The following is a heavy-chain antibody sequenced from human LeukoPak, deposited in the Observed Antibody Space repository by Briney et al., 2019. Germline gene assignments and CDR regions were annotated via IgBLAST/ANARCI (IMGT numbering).Heavy chain of an antibody. V-gene: IGHV4-61*05. Sequence: KPSETLSLTCTVSGGSISSSSYYWGWIRQPPGKGLEWIGYIYYSGITNYNPSLESRVTISVDTSKNQFSLKLSSVTAADTAVYYCARGRYRGYYFDYWGQGTLVTVSS. CDR3: ARGRYRGYYFDY. D-gene: IGHD2-2*02. CDR2: IYYSGIT. CDR1: GGSISSSSYY. J-gene: IGHJ4*02.